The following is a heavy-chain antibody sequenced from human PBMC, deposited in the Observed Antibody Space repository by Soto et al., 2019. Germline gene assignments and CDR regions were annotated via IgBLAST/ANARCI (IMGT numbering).Heavy chain of an antibody. D-gene: IGHD1-7*01. Sequence: SKTLSLTCTVSGGSISSGGYYWSWIRQHPGKGLEWIGYIYYSGSTYYNPSLKSRVTISVDTSKNQFSLKLSSVTAADTAVYYCARDRGGNWNYDEGGFDPWGQGTLVTVSS. CDR2: IYYSGST. J-gene: IGHJ5*02. V-gene: IGHV4-31*03. CDR1: GGSISSGGYY. CDR3: ARDRGGNWNYDEGGFDP.